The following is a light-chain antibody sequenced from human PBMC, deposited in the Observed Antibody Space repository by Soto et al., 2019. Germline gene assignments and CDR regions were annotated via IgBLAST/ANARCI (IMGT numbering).Light chain of an antibody. CDR2: AAS. Sequence: DIQMTQSPPSMSASVGDRVTITCRASQDISSWLAWYQQKPGKAPELLIYAASTLQSGVPSRFSGSGYGTHFTLTISSLQPEDFATYYCQQSNSFPFTFGQGTRLEIK. CDR3: QQSNSFPFT. V-gene: IGKV1-12*02. J-gene: IGKJ5*01. CDR1: QDISSW.